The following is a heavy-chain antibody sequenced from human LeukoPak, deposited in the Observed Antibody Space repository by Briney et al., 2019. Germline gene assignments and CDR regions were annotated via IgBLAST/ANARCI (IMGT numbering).Heavy chain of an antibody. J-gene: IGHJ4*02. Sequence: ASVKVSCKASGYTFTDYYIHWVRQAPGQGLEWMGRINPNSGSTSYAQKFQGRVTMTRDTSTSTVYMELSSLRSEDTAVYYCARDGTTQCYWGQGTLVTVSS. D-gene: IGHD1-7*01. CDR3: ARDGTTQCY. CDR2: INPNSGST. CDR1: GYTFTDYY. V-gene: IGHV1-46*01.